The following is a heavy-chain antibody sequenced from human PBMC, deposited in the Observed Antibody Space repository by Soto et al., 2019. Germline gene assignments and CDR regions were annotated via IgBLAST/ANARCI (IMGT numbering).Heavy chain of an antibody. Sequence: SETLSLTCTVSGASISSYFWDWIRQSPGKGLEWIGYIYYSGTTYYNPYHKSRVTISINTSKNHFSLKLTSVTAADTAVYYCARPGGSGWFYFDSWGQGSQVTVS. CDR2: IYYSGTT. J-gene: IGHJ4*02. CDR3: ARPGGSGWFYFDS. D-gene: IGHD6-13*01. V-gene: IGHV4-59*08. CDR1: GASISSYF.